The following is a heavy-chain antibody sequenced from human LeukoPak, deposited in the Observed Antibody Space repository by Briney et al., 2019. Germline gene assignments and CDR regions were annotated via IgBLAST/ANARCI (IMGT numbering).Heavy chain of an antibody. J-gene: IGHJ3*02. D-gene: IGHD3-10*01. CDR2: IYYSGST. CDR3: ARLPITLVRGVINAFDI. CDR1: GGSISSYY. V-gene: IGHV4-59*08. Sequence: SGTLSLTCTVSGGSISSYYWSWIRQPPGKGLEWIGYIYYSGSTNYNPSLKSRVTISVDTSKNQFSLKLSSVTAADTAVYYRARLPITLVRGVINAFDIWGQGTMVTVSS.